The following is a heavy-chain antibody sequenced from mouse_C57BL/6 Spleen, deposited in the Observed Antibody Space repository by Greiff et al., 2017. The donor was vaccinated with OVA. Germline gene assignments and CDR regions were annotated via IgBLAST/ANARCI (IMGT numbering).Heavy chain of an antibody. CDR2: IRSKSNNYAT. D-gene: IGHD6-2*01. V-gene: IGHV10-1*01. Sequence: DVKLVESGGGLVQPKGSLKLSCAASGFSFNTYAMNWVRQAPGKGLEWVARIRSKSNNYATYYADPVKDRFTISRDDSESMLYLQMNNLKTEDTAMYYCVRQGSLWFAYWGKGALVTVSA. CDR3: VRQGSLWFAY. J-gene: IGHJ3*01. CDR1: GFSFNTYA.